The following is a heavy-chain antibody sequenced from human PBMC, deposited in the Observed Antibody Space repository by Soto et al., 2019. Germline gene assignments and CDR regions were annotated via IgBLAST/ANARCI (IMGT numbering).Heavy chain of an antibody. V-gene: IGHV3-74*01. CDR2: INGDGSTT. Sequence: PGGSLRLSCAASGLRFSNHWMHWVRQAPGKGLVWVSRINGDGSTTSYADSVKGRFTISRDNAKNSLYLQMNSLRAEDTAVYYCARTPDWGQGTLVTVSS. CDR1: GLRFSNHW. CDR3: ARTPD. J-gene: IGHJ4*02.